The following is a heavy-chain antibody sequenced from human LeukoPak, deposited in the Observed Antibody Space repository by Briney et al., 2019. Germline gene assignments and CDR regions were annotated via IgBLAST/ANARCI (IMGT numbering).Heavy chain of an antibody. CDR2: ISYDGSNK. Sequence: GGSLRLSCAASGFTFSSYAMHWVRQAPGKGLEWVAVISYDGSNKYYADSVKGRFTISRDNSKNTLYLQMNSLRAEDTAVYYCAKGPGYSDYDFGDYWGQGTLVTVSS. V-gene: IGHV3-30-3*01. J-gene: IGHJ4*02. D-gene: IGHD5-12*01. CDR3: AKGPGYSDYDFGDY. CDR1: GFTFSSYA.